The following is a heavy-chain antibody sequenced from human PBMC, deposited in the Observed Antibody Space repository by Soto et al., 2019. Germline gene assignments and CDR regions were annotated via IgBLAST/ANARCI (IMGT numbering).Heavy chain of an antibody. Sequence: ASVKVSCKASGYTFTSYTMHWVRQAPGQRLEWMGWIDAGNGNTKYSQKFQGRVTITRDTSASTAYMELSNLRSEDTAVYYCARDLSGGTWDAFDIWGQGTMVTVS. V-gene: IGHV1-3*01. CDR2: IDAGNGNT. CDR3: ARDLSGGTWDAFDI. J-gene: IGHJ3*02. D-gene: IGHD2-15*01. CDR1: GYTFTSYT.